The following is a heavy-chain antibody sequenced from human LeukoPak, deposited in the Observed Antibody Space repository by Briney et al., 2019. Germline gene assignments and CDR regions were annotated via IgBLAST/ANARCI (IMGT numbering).Heavy chain of an antibody. J-gene: IGHJ4*02. CDR3: AREDDYVWGSYHDY. V-gene: IGHV1-2*06. CDR1: GYTFTGHY. Sequence: ASVKVSFKASGYTFTGHYMHWVRQAPGQGLEWMGRINPNSGGTNYAQKFQGRVTMTRDTSISTAYMELSRLRSDDTAVYYCAREDDYVWGSYHDYWGQGTLVTVSS. CDR2: INPNSGGT. D-gene: IGHD3-16*01.